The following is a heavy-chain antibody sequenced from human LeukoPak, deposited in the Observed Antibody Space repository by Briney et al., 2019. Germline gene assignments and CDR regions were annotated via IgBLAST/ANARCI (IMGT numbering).Heavy chain of an antibody. CDR1: GFTFSNYA. CDR2: ISGSGATT. J-gene: IGHJ6*02. D-gene: IGHD3-16*01. V-gene: IGHV3-23*01. Sequence: GGSLRLSCAASGFTFSNYAMSWVRQAPGKGLEWVSVISGSGATTDHADSVMGRFTISRDNSKNTLYLQLDSLRADDTAVYFCAKGLWGAYYYGMDVWGQGTTVAVSS. CDR3: AKGLWGAYYYGMDV.